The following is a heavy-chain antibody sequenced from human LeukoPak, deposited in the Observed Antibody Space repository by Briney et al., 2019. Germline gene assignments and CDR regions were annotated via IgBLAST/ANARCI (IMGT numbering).Heavy chain of an antibody. J-gene: IGHJ4*02. CDR3: VSSYGGYVLDY. V-gene: IGHV4-59*01. CDR2: VYHSGSI. CDR1: GGSISSYS. Sequence: SETLSLTCNVSGGSISSYSWNWIRQSPGKGLEIGRVYHSGSINYNPSLKSRVTISVDTSKNQFSLNLSSVTAADTAVYYCVSSYGGYVLDYWGQGTLVIVSS. D-gene: IGHD5-12*01.